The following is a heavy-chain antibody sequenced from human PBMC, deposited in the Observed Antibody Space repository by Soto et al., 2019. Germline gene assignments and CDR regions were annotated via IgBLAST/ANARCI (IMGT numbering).Heavy chain of an antibody. CDR2: ISNDGSNK. V-gene: IGHV3-30-3*01. CDR3: ARTLNWYYFDY. J-gene: IGHJ4*02. CDR1: GFTFSSYV. Sequence: QVQLVESGGGVVQPGRSLRLSCAASGFTFSSYVMHWVRQAPGKGLEWVAVISNDGSNKYYADSVKGRFTISRDNSKNTLYLQMNSLRAEDTAVYYCARTLNWYYFDYWGQGTLVTVSS. D-gene: IGHD1-1*01.